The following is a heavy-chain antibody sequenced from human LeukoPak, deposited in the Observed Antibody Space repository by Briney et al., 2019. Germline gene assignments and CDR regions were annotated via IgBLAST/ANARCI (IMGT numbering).Heavy chain of an antibody. J-gene: IGHJ4*02. D-gene: IGHD3-10*01. Sequence: GSLLLSCAASGFTFSDYYMSWIRPAPGKGREGVSYISSSGSTIYYAASVKGLFTISRDNAKNSLYLQMNSLTAEATAVYYCARSQGVPDPGASDYWGQGTLVTVSS. CDR2: ISSSGSTI. CDR1: GFTFSDYY. V-gene: IGHV3-11*01. CDR3: ARSQGVPDPGASDY.